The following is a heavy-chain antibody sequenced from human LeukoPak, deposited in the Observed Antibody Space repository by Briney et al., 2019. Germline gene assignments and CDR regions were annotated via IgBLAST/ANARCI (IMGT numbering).Heavy chain of an antibody. CDR3: AKAGYCITTSCPFDY. Sequence: GGSLRLSCAGSGFTFINYAMSWVRQAPGKGLEWVSTISGSGGSTHYADSVKGRFTISRDNSKNNLYVQMNSLRAEDTAVYYCAKAGYCITTSCPFDYWGQGTLVTVPS. D-gene: IGHD2-2*01. V-gene: IGHV3-23*01. CDR2: ISGSGGST. CDR1: GFTFINYA. J-gene: IGHJ4*02.